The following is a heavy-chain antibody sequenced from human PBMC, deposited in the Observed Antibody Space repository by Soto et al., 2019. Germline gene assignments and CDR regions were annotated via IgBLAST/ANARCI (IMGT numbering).Heavy chain of an antibody. CDR1: GYSFTSYW. CDR2: IYPGDSDT. J-gene: IGHJ6*02. D-gene: IGHD3-10*01. V-gene: IGHV5-51*01. Sequence: GESLKISCKGSGYSFTSYWIGWVRQMPGKGLEWMGIIYPGDSDTRYSPSFQGQVTISADKSISTAYLQWSSLKASDTAMYYCARHYYGSGDYYGMDVWGRGTTVTVSS. CDR3: ARHYYGSGDYYGMDV.